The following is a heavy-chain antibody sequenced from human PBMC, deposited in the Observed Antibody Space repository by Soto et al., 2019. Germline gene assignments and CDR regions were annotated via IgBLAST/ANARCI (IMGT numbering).Heavy chain of an antibody. J-gene: IGHJ4*02. D-gene: IGHD2-21*02. V-gene: IGHV4-61*01. CDR3: ARGYGGNSAGFDY. Sequence: PSETLSLTCTVSGGSVSSGSYYWSWIRQPPGKGLEWIGYIYYSGSTNYNPSLKSRVTISVDTSKNQFSLKLSSVTAADTAVYYCARGYGGNSAGFDYWGQGTLVTVSS. CDR1: GGSVSSGSYY. CDR2: IYYSGST.